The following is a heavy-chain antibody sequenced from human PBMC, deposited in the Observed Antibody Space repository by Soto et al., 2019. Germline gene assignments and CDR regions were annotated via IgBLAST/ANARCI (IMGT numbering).Heavy chain of an antibody. J-gene: IGHJ3*02. CDR1: GFICSSYD. CDR2: ILVGGST. D-gene: IGHD1-1*01. Sequence: PGGSLRLSCAVSGFICSSYDTSWVRQAPGKGLEWVSTILVGGSTHYEDSVKGRFTISRDTSKNTVYLQMNSLTAGDTAFYYCAKATATSGGAFEIYGQGTMVTVSS. V-gene: IGHV3-23*01. CDR3: AKATATSGGAFEI.